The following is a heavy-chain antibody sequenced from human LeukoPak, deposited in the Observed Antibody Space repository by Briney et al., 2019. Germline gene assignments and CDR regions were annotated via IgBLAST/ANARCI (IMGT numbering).Heavy chain of an antibody. D-gene: IGHD6-13*01. CDR1: GGSISNYY. J-gene: IGHJ1*01. V-gene: IGHV4-59*08. Sequence: KTSEALSLTCTVSGGSISNYYWSWIRQPPGKGLECMGYIYYSGTTNYNPSLKSRVTISVDTSKNQFSLKLSSVTAADTAVYYCAIHGGYSSPYLHWGQGTLVTVSS. CDR3: AIHGGYSSPYLH. CDR2: IYYSGTT.